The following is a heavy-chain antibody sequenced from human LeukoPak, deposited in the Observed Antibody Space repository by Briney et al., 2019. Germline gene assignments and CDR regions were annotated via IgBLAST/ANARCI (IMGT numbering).Heavy chain of an antibody. CDR2: INPNSGGT. Sequence: ASVKVSCKASGYTFTGYYMHWVRQAPGQGLEWMGRINPNSGGTNYAQKFQGRVTMTRDTSISTAYMELSRLRSDDTAVYYCAREIGGYCSSTSCYKSSNYFDHWGQGTLVTVSS. CDR3: AREIGGYCSSTSCYKSSNYFDH. CDR1: GYTFTGYY. D-gene: IGHD2-2*02. V-gene: IGHV1-2*06. J-gene: IGHJ4*02.